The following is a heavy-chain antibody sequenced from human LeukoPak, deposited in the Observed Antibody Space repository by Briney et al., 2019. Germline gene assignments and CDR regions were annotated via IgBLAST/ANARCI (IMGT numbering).Heavy chain of an antibody. CDR3: VKERYPSGWSRFDN. V-gene: IGHV3-64D*06. CDR2: IRSSVCST. D-gene: IGHD2-15*01. Sequence: GGSLTLNSSASGFTFSSHAMYWFRHAPGKGMEYVSDIRSSVCSTYNTDSVKGRFTISRNNSKKTLYLQLSDLRAKDTAVYVYVKERYPSGWSRFDNWGQGTLVTVSS. J-gene: IGHJ4*02. CDR1: GFTFSSHA.